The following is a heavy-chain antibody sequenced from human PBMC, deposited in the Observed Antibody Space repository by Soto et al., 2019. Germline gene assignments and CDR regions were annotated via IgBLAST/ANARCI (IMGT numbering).Heavy chain of an antibody. Sequence: SETLSLTCTVSGGSISSYYWSWIRQPPGKGLEWIGYIYYSGSTNYNPSLKSRVTISVDTSKNHFSLKLSSVTAADTAVYYCARGRDGYNLFDYWGQGTLVTVSS. D-gene: IGHD5-12*01. CDR3: ARGRDGYNLFDY. CDR1: GGSISSYY. CDR2: IYYSGST. J-gene: IGHJ4*02. V-gene: IGHV4-59*01.